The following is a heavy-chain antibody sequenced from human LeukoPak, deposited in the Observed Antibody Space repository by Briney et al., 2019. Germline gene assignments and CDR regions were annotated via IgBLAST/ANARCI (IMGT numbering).Heavy chain of an antibody. CDR2: INQGGGEK. V-gene: IGHV3-7*05. CDR1: RFTFSNYW. J-gene: IGHJ4*02. D-gene: IGHD6-19*01. CDR3: VRDGSGYDY. Sequence: GGSLRLSCAASRFTFSNYWMSWVRQPPGKGLEWVANINQGGGEKYYLSSVKGRFTISRDNAKNSLYLQMNSLRADDTAIYYCVRDGSGYDYWGQGTLVTVSS.